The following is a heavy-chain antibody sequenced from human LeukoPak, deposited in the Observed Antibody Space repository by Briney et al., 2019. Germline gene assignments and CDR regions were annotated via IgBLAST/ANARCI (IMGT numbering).Heavy chain of an antibody. D-gene: IGHD6-13*01. CDR1: GFTFSSYS. CDR2: ISSSSSTI. V-gene: IGHV3-48*04. Sequence: GGSLRLSCAASGFTFSSYSMNWVRQAPGKGLEWVSYISSSSSTIYYADSAKGRFTISRDNAKNSLYLQMNSLRAEDTAVYYCARVDRVYSSWPDYWGQGTLVTVSS. J-gene: IGHJ4*02. CDR3: ARVDRVYSSWPDY.